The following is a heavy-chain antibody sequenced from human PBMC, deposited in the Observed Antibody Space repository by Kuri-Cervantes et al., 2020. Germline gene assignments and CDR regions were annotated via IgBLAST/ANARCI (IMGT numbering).Heavy chain of an antibody. J-gene: IGHJ5*02. D-gene: IGHD6-6*01. Sequence: GESLKISCAASGFTFSSYDMHWVRQATGKGLEWVSVIGTAGDTYYPGSVKGRFTISRDNSKNTVFLQMNSLRDEDTAVYYCAKAGSSSGSWFDPWGQGTLVTVSS. V-gene: IGHV3-13*01. CDR3: AKAGSSSGSWFDP. CDR1: GFTFSSYD. CDR2: IGTAGDT.